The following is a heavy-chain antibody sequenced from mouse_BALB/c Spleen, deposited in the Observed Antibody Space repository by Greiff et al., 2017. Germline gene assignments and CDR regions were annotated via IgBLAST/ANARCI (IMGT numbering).Heavy chain of an antibody. Sequence: DVHLVESGGGLVQPGGSLRLSCATSGFTFTDYYMSWVRQPPGKALEWLGFIRNKANGYTTEYSASVKGRFTISRDNSQSILYLQMNTLRAEDSATYYCARDELLYAMDYWGQGTSVTVSS. CDR1: GFTFTDYY. V-gene: IGHV7-3*02. CDR3: ARDELLYAMDY. D-gene: IGHD4-1*01. J-gene: IGHJ4*01. CDR2: IRNKANGYTT.